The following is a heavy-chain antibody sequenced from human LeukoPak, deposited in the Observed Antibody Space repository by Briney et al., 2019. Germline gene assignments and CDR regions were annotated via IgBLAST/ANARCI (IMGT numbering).Heavy chain of an antibody. V-gene: IGHV3-74*01. Sequence: GGSLRLSCAASGFTFSSYWMHWVRQAPGKSLVWVSGINGDGSDTIYADSVKGRFTISRDSAKKMLYLQMNSLRAEDTALYYCVTYDALDMWGQGTMVTVSS. CDR2: INGDGSDT. CDR1: GFTFSSYW. CDR3: VTYDALDM. J-gene: IGHJ3*02.